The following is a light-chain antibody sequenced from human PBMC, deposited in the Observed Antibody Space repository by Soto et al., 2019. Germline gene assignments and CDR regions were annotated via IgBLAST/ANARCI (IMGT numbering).Light chain of an antibody. V-gene: IGLV2-8*01. J-gene: IGLJ2*01. CDR2: EVS. CDR1: SSDIGNYDF. Sequence: QSVLTQPASVSGSPGQSITISCTGTSSDIGNYDFVSWYQQHPGKAPKLIIYEVSERPSGVPDRFSGSKSGNTASLTVSGLQAEDEAHYYCSSYAGTKTLVFGGGTKLTVL. CDR3: SSYAGTKTLV.